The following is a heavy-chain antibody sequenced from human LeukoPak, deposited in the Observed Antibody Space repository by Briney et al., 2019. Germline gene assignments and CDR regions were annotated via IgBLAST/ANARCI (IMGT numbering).Heavy chain of an antibody. CDR2: IYYSGST. CDR3: ARASISSPNTAMVDFDY. V-gene: IGHV4-59*01. Sequence: SETLSLTCTVSGGSISSYYWSWIRQPPGKGLEWIGYIYYSGSTNYNPSLKSRVTISVDTSKNQFSLKLSSVTAADTAVYYCARASISSPNTAMVDFDYWGHGTLVTVSS. J-gene: IGHJ4*01. D-gene: IGHD5-18*01. CDR1: GGSISSYY.